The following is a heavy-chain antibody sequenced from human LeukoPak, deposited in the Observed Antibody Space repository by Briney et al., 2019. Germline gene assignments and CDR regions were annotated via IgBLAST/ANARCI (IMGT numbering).Heavy chain of an antibody. Sequence: SETLSLTCTVSGGSISSYYWSWIRQPPGKGLEWIGYIYYSGSTNYNPSLKSRVTISVDTSKNQFSLKLSSVTAADTAVYYCARDRPDSGYSYTFDYWGQGTLVTVSS. CDR2: IYYSGST. D-gene: IGHD5-18*01. V-gene: IGHV4-59*01. J-gene: IGHJ4*02. CDR3: ARDRPDSGYSYTFDY. CDR1: GGSISSYY.